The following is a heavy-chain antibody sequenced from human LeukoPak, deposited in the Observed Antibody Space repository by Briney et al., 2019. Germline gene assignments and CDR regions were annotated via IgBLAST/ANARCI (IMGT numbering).Heavy chain of an antibody. CDR2: IYYSGST. D-gene: IGHD3-10*01. CDR1: GGSISSGGYY. V-gene: IGHV4-31*03. CDR3: ARRDYYGSGSLDY. J-gene: IGHJ4*02. Sequence: SETLSLTCTVSGGSISSGGYYWSWIRQHPGKGLEWIGYIYYSGSTYYNPSLKSRVTISVDTSKNQFSLKLSSVTAADTAVYYCARRDYYGSGSLDYWGQGTLVTVSS.